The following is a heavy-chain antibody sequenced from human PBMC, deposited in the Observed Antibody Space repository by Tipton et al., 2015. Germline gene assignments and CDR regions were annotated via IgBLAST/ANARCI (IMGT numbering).Heavy chain of an antibody. D-gene: IGHD1-1*01. Sequence: TLSLTCTVSGGPISRSGYYWGWIRQPPGKGLEWIGSIYYSGSTYYNPSLKSRVTISVDTPKNQFSLKLSSVTAADTAVYYCGRSISSSGTQVDYWGQGTLVTVAP. CDR1: GGPISRSGYY. V-gene: IGHV4-39*01. J-gene: IGHJ4*02. CDR2: IYYSGST. CDR3: GRSISSSGTQVDY.